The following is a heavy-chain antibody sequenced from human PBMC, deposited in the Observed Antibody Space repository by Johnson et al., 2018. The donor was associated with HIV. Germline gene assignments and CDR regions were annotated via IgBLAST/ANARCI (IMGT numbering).Heavy chain of an antibody. CDR1: GFMFDDYG. Sequence: VQLVESGGGVVRPGGSLRLSCPASGFMFDDYGMNWVRQAPGKGLEWVSGINWNGGSTGYADSMKGRFTISRDNAKNSLYLQMNSLRAEDTALYYCARDRQAVRGTFDIWGQGTMVTVSS. J-gene: IGHJ3*02. CDR2: INWNGGST. D-gene: IGHD6-19*01. CDR3: ARDRQAVRGTFDI. V-gene: IGHV3-20*04.